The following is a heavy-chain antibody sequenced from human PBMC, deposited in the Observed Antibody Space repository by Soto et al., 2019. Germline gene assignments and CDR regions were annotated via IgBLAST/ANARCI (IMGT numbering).Heavy chain of an antibody. D-gene: IGHD3-22*01. CDR3: AKAPEQYYYDSSGYTDY. Sequence: GGSLRLSCAASGFTFSSYAMSWVRQAPGKGLEWVSAISGSGGSTYYADSVKGRFTISRDNSKNTLYLQMNSLRAEDTAVYYCAKAPEQYYYDSSGYTDYWGQGTLVTVSS. CDR1: GFTFSSYA. CDR2: ISGSGGST. V-gene: IGHV3-23*01. J-gene: IGHJ4*02.